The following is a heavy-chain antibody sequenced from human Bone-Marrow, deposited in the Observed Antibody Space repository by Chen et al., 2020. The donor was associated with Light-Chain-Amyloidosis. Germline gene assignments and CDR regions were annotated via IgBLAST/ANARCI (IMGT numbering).Heavy chain of an antibody. CDR2: INHSGST. V-gene: IGHV4-34*01. J-gene: IGHJ4*02. D-gene: IGHD6-19*01. CDR3: ARAVTGVEN. CDR1: GGSFSGYY. Sequence: QVQLQQWGAGLLKPSETLSLTCAVYGGSFSGYYWIWIRQPPGKGLEWIGEINHSGSTNYNPSLKSRVTISVDTSKNQFSPKLSSVTAADTAVYYCARAVTGVENWGQGTLVTVSS.